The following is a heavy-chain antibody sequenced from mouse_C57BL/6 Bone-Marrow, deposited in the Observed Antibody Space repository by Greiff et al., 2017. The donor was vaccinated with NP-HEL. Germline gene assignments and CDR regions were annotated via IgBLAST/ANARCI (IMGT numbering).Heavy chain of an antibody. CDR3: ARSRYYGSYYWYFDV. CDR2: INPSNGGT. D-gene: IGHD1-1*01. V-gene: IGHV1-53*01. CDR1: GYTFTSYW. Sequence: VQLQQPGTELVKPGASVKLSCKASGYTFTSYWMHWVKQRPGQGLEWIGNINPSNGGTNYNEKFKSKATLTVDKSPSTAYMQLSSLTSEDSAVYYCARSRYYGSYYWYFDVWGTGTTVTVSS. J-gene: IGHJ1*03.